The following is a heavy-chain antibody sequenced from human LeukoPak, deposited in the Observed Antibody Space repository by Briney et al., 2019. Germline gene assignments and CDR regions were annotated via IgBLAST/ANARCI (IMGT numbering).Heavy chain of an antibody. V-gene: IGHV3-7*01. Sequence: GGSLRLSCAASGFTFSSYWMSWVRQAPGKGLEWVANIKQDGSEKYYVDSVKGRFTISRDNAKNSLYLQMNSLRAEDTAVYYCAREADTMEPYYFDYWGQGTLVTVSS. CDR3: AREADTMEPYYFDY. J-gene: IGHJ4*02. D-gene: IGHD3-10*01. CDR1: GFTFSSYW. CDR2: IKQDGSEK.